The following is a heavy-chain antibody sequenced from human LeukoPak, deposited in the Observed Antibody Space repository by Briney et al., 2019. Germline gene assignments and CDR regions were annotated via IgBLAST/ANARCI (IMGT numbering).Heavy chain of an antibody. Sequence: SETLSLTCTVSGGSISSYYWSWVRHPPGKGLGWRGYGYYSGSTNFNPSLKSRVTISVETSKNQFSLKLSSVTAADTAVYYCASARTVVSWFDPWGQGNLVTVSP. CDR1: GGSISSYY. CDR2: GYYSGST. CDR3: ASARTVVSWFDP. D-gene: IGHD4-23*01. J-gene: IGHJ5*02. V-gene: IGHV4-59*08.